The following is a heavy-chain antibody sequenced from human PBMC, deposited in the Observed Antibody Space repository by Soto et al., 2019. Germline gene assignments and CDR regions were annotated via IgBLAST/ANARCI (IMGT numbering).Heavy chain of an antibody. CDR1: GYTFTSYA. CDR2: INAGNGNT. J-gene: IGHJ6*02. V-gene: IGHV1-3*01. D-gene: IGHD3-9*01. CDR3: ATLLERYFDSYGMDV. Sequence: ASVKVSCKASGYTFTSYAMHWVRQAPGQRLEWMGWINAGNGNTKYSQKFQGRVTITRDTSADTAYMELSSLRSEDTAVHYCATLLERYFDSYGMDVWGQGTVVTVSS.